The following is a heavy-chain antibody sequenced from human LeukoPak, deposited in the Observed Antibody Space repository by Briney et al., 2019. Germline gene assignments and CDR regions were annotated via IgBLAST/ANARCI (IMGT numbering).Heavy chain of an antibody. CDR1: GYAFTSYG. D-gene: IGHD3-22*01. Sequence: ASVKVSCKASGYAFTSYGISWVRQAPGQGLEWMAWISAYNGNTNYAQRLQGRVTMTTDTSTSTAYMELRSLRSDDTAVYYCARAGYYYDSSGLLYWGQGTLVTVSS. CDR3: ARAGYYYDSSGLLY. V-gene: IGHV1-18*01. CDR2: ISAYNGNT. J-gene: IGHJ4*02.